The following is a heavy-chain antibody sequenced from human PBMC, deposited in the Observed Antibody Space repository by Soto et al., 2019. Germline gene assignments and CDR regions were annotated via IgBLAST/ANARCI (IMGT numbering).Heavy chain of an antibody. CDR3: ARDQQLAPELYYYYGMDV. CDR2: ISYDGSNK. D-gene: IGHD6-13*01. Sequence: GGSLRLSCAASGFTFSSYGMHWVRQAPGKGLEWVAVISYDGSNKYYADSVKGRFTISRDNSKNTLYLQMNSLRAEDTAVYYCARDQQLAPELYYYYGMDVWGQGTTVTVSS. J-gene: IGHJ6*02. V-gene: IGHV3-30*03. CDR1: GFTFSSYG.